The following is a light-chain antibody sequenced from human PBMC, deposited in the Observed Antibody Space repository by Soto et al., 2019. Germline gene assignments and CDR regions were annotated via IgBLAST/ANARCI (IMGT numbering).Light chain of an antibody. V-gene: IGLV2-14*01. CDR3: SYHNPIGNLQI. CDR2: AVS. Sequence: QSALTQPASVSGSPGQSITISCTGTSSDFGGYNYVSWYQQHPGKAPKLMIYAVSTRTSGVSNRFSGSKSGNTASLTISGLQAEDEADYYYSYHNPIGNLQIFGTGTKLTVL. CDR1: SSDFGGYNY. J-gene: IGLJ1*01.